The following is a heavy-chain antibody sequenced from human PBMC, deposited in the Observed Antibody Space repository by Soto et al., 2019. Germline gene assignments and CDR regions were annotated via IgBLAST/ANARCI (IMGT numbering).Heavy chain of an antibody. V-gene: IGHV1-46*01. CDR1: GYTFTSYY. CDR2: INPSGGST. D-gene: IGHD3-3*01. CDR3: AIDQKVFLEWFFSGSDWFDP. Sequence: ASVKVSCKASGYTFTSYYMHWVRQAPGQGLEWMGIINPSGGSTSYAQKFQGRVTMTRDTSTSTVYMELSSLRSEDTAVYYCAIDQKVFLEWFFSGSDWFDPWGQGTLVTVSS. J-gene: IGHJ5*02.